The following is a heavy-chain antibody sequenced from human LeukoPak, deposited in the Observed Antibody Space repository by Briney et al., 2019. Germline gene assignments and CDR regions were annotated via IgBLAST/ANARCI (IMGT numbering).Heavy chain of an antibody. Sequence: GGSLRLSCAASGFTFSSYAMSWVRQAPGKGLEGVSAISGSGGSTYYAASVNGPFTISRDNSKNKLYLKMNSLRAEDTAVYYCANSGYSSGWHDYWGQGTLVTVSS. V-gene: IGHV3-23*01. CDR3: ANSGYSSGWHDY. CDR1: GFTFSSYA. J-gene: IGHJ4*02. D-gene: IGHD6-19*01. CDR2: ISGSGGST.